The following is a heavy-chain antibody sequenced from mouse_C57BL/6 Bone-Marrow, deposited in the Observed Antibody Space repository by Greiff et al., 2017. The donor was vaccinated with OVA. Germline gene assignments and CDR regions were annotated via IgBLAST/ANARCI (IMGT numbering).Heavy chain of an antibody. CDR2: IYPGGGDT. J-gene: IGHJ1*03. V-gene: IGHV1-82*01. CDR3: ARERWLLKYFDG. CDR1: GYAFSSSW. D-gene: IGHD2-3*01. Sequence: VQLQQSGPELVKPGASVKISCTASGYAFSSSWMHWVQQRPGKGLEWIGRIYPGGGDTNYNGKFKGKSTLTADKSSSTAYMQLSSLTSEDSAVYFCARERWLLKYFDGWGTGTTVTVSS.